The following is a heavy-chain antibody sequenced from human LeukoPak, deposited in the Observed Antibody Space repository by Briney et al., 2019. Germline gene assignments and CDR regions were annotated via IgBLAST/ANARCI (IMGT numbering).Heavy chain of an antibody. CDR3: ARDKGSVLRYFDWLHYYYGMDV. CDR1: GYTFTSYY. J-gene: IGHJ6*02. D-gene: IGHD3-9*01. CDR2: INPSGGST. Sequence: ASVKVSCKASGYTFTSYYMHWVRQAPGQGLEWMGIINPSGGSTSYAQKFQGRVTMTRDTSTSTVYMELNSLRSEDTAVYYCARDKGSVLRYFDWLHYYYGMDVWGQGTTVTVSS. V-gene: IGHV1-46*01.